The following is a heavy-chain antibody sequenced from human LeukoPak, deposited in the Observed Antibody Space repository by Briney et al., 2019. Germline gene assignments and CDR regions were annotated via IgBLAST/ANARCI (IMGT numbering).Heavy chain of an antibody. J-gene: IGHJ4*02. CDR3: ARSLPPFRNYYDSNGPLSD. V-gene: IGHV3-23*01. CDR1: GFTFSSYA. D-gene: IGHD3-22*01. Sequence: PGGSLRLSCAASGFTFSSYAMSWVRQAPGKGLEWVSGISGSGGSTYYADSVKGRFTISRDNSKNTLYLQMNSLRAEDMAVYYCARSLPPFRNYYDSNGPLSDWGQGTLVTVSS. CDR2: ISGSGGST.